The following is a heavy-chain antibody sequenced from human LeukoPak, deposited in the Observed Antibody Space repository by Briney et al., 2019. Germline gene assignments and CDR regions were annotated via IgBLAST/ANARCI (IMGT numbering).Heavy chain of an antibody. CDR2: ISAYNGNT. CDR3: ARGENILLWFGELSPYFDY. J-gene: IGHJ4*02. Sequence: ASVKVSCKASGYTFTSYGISWVRQAPGQGLEWMGWISAYNGNTNYAQKLQGRVTMTTDTSTSTAYMELRSLRSDDTAVYYCARGENILLWFGELSPYFDYWGQGTLVTVSS. V-gene: IGHV1-18*01. D-gene: IGHD3-10*01. CDR1: GYTFTSYG.